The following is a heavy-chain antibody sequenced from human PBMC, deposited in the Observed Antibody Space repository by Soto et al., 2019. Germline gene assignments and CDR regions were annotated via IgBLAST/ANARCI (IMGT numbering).Heavy chain of an antibody. Sequence: QVQLQQWGAGLLKPSETLSLTCAGDGGFVSSGNYYWSWIRQPPGKGLEWIGEMSHSGGTHFNPSLKSRVTISADTSKHQFSLKMSSVTAADTALYYCARVERGTATTVVDAFDIWGPGTMVTVSS. V-gene: IGHV4-34*01. CDR2: MSHSGGT. CDR1: GGFVSSGNYY. CDR3: ARVERGTATTVVDAFDI. D-gene: IGHD1-1*01. J-gene: IGHJ3*02.